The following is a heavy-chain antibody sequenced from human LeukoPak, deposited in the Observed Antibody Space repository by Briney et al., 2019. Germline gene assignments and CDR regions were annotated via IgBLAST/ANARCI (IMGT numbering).Heavy chain of an antibody. Sequence: SETLSLTCAVSVGSISSYYWSWVRQPPGKGLECIGYIYYSGSTNYNPSLKSRVTISVDTSKNQFSLKLSSVTAADTAVYYCARVPSREVTTDRSYFDYWGQGTLVTVSS. J-gene: IGHJ4*02. D-gene: IGHD4-11*01. V-gene: IGHV4-59*01. CDR3: ARVPSREVTTDRSYFDY. CDR2: IYYSGST. CDR1: VGSISSYY.